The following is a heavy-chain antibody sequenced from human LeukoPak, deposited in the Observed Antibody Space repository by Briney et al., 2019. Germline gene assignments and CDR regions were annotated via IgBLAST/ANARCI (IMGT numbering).Heavy chain of an antibody. Sequence: GGSLRLSCAASGFAFSSNSMNWVRQAPGKGLEWVSFISSGSTTIYYEDSVKGRFTISRDNAKNSLYLQMNSLRAEDTAVYYCSTERGRLFDYWGQRVLVTVCS. CDR2: ISSGSTTI. J-gene: IGHJ4*02. D-gene: IGHD3-10*01. CDR3: STERGRLFDY. V-gene: IGHV3-48*01. CDR1: GFAFSSNS.